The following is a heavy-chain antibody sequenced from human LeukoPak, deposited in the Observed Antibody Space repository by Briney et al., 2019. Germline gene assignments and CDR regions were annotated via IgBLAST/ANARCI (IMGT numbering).Heavy chain of an antibody. CDR3: ARDQGVRGGSYYARYFDY. CDR2: INPSGGST. D-gene: IGHD1-26*01. V-gene: IGHV1-46*01. J-gene: IGHJ4*02. Sequence: ASVKVSCKASGYTFTSYYMHWVRQAPGQGLEWMGIINPSGGSTSYAQKFQGRVTMTRDTSTSTVYMELSSLRSEDTAVYYCARDQGVRGGSYYARYFDYWGQGTLVTVSS. CDR1: GYTFTSYY.